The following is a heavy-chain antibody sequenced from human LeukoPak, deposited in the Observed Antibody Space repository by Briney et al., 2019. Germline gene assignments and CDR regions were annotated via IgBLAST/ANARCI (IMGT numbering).Heavy chain of an antibody. CDR1: GYSFTIYW. CDR2: IYPGDSDT. Sequence: KPGESLKISCKGSGYSFTIYWIGWVRQMPGKGLEWMGIIYPGDSDTRYSPSFQGQVTISADKSISTAYLQWSSLKASDTAMYYCARHPDSSGWTYYFDYWGQGTLVTVSS. D-gene: IGHD6-19*01. V-gene: IGHV5-51*01. J-gene: IGHJ4*02. CDR3: ARHPDSSGWTYYFDY.